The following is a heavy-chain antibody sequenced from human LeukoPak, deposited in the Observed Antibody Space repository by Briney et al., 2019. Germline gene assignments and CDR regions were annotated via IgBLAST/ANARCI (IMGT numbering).Heavy chain of an antibody. CDR3: ASQEGLWTGDY. J-gene: IGHJ4*02. V-gene: IGHV4-39*01. CDR1: GGSISSSSYY. Sequence: SETLSLTCTVSGGSISSSSYYWGWIRQPPGKGLEWIGSIYYSGSTYYNPSLESRVTISVDTSKNQFSLKPSSVTAADTAVYYCASQEGLWTGDYWGQGTLVTVSS. D-gene: IGHD4/OR15-4a*01. CDR2: IYYSGST.